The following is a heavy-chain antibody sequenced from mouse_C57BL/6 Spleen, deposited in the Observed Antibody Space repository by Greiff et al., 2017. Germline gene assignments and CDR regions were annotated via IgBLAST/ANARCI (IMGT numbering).Heavy chain of an antibody. V-gene: IGHV1-62-2*01. J-gene: IGHJ2*01. CDR2: FYPGGGSI. CDR3: ARHEERDLYLDY. CDR1: GYTFTEYT. D-gene: IGHD3-3*01. Sequence: VQRVESGAELVKPGASVKLSCKASGYTFTEYTIPWVTQRSGTGLEWIGWFYPGGGSISYHEKLKDKATFTADKSSSTDYMERSRVASEDSSVYICARHEERDLYLDYWGQGTTLTVSS.